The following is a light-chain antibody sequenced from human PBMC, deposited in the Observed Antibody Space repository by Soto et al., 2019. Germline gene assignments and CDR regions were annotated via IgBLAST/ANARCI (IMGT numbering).Light chain of an antibody. CDR2: DAS. V-gene: IGKV1-5*01. Sequence: DIQMTQSPSTLSASVGDSVTITCRASQSISSWLAWYQQKPGKAPKLLIYDASSLESGVPSRFSGSGSGTEFTLTISSLQPDDFATYYCQQYNSYPAFGQGTNVEIK. CDR3: QQYNSYPA. CDR1: QSISSW. J-gene: IGKJ1*01.